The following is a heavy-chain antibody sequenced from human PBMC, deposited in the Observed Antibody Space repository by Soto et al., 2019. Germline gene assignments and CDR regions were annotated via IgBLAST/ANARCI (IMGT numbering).Heavy chain of an antibody. D-gene: IGHD3-16*01. CDR2: IYPSGTI. CDR1: GAPITRSGYS. CDR3: ATYAAYAKYYFDY. Sequence: SETLSLTCAVSGAPITRSGYSWGWIRQSPGRGLEWIGCIYPSGTIFYNPSLYSRVTISIDASNNQFSLRLSSVTAADTAVYYCATYAAYAKYYFDYWGRGTLVTVSS. J-gene: IGHJ4*02. V-gene: IGHV4-30-2*06.